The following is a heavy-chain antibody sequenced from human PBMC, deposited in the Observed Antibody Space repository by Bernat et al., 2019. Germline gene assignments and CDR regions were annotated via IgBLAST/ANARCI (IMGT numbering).Heavy chain of an antibody. CDR2: INHSGST. Sequence: QLQLQQWGAGLLKPSETLSLTCAVYGGSFSGYYWSWIRQPPGKGLEWIGEINHSGSTNYNPSLKSRVTIAVDTSKNQFSLKLRSVTAADTAVYYCAREGAIRLLYYYYMDVWGKGTTVTVSS. J-gene: IGHJ6*03. CDR3: AREGAIRLLYYYYMDV. V-gene: IGHV4-34*01. D-gene: IGHD3-16*01. CDR1: GGSFSGYY.